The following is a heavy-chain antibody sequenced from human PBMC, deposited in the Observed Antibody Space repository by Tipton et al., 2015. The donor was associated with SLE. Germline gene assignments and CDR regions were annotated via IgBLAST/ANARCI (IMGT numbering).Heavy chain of an antibody. CDR2: IYYSGST. CDR3: ARGRGSGWTNDAFDI. V-gene: IGHV4-59*08. CDR1: GGSISSHY. Sequence: TLSLTCTVSGGSISSHYWSWIRQPPGKGLEWIGYIYYSGSTNYNPSLKSRVTISVDTSKNQFSLKLSSVTAADTAVYYCARGRGSGWTNDAFDIWGQGTMVTGSS. D-gene: IGHD6-19*01. J-gene: IGHJ3*02.